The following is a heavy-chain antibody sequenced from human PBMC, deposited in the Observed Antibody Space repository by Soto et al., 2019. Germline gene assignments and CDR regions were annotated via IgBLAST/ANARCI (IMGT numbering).Heavy chain of an antibody. CDR2: IYYSGST. V-gene: IGHV4-39*01. D-gene: IGHD2-2*01. Sequence: SETLSLTCTVSGGSISSSSYYWGWIRQPPGKGLEWIGSIYYSGSTYYNPSLKSRVTISVDTSKNQFSLKLSSVTAADTAVYYCARLYCSSTSCYLDYWGQGTLVTVSS. CDR1: GGSISSSSYY. CDR3: ARLYCSSTSCYLDY. J-gene: IGHJ4*02.